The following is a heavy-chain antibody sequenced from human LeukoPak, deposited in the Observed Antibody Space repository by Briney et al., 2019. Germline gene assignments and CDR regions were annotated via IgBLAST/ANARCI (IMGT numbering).Heavy chain of an antibody. V-gene: IGHV4-39*01. J-gene: IGHJ4*02. D-gene: IGHD5-18*01. CDR2: FYYSGNT. CDR3: VRHLGYSYGPGDY. CDR1: GFTFNSYIMN. Sequence: GSLRLSCAASGFTFNSYIMNWVRQPPGKGLEWLGSFYYSGNTYYNPSLKSRVTISVDTSKNQFSLKLTSVTAADTAVYYCVRHLGYSYGPGDYWGQGTLVTVSS.